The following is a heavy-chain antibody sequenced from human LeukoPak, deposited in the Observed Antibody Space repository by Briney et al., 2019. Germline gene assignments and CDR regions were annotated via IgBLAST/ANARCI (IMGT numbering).Heavy chain of an antibody. Sequence: ASVKVSCKASGYTFTSYGISWVRQAPGQGLEWMGWISAYNGNTNYAQKLQGRVTMTTDTSTSTAYMELSSLRSEDTAVYYCAAALITMVRGVMSYWGQGTLVTVSS. CDR2: ISAYNGNT. J-gene: IGHJ4*02. CDR1: GYTFTSYG. CDR3: AAALITMVRGVMSY. D-gene: IGHD3-10*01. V-gene: IGHV1-18*01.